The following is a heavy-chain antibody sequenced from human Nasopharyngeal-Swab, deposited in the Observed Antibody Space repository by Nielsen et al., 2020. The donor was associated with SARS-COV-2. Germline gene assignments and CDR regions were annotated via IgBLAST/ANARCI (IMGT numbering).Heavy chain of an antibody. J-gene: IGHJ4*02. CDR2: VSYTGRT. D-gene: IGHD4-17*01. V-gene: IGHV4-59*12. CDR3: TRGSLRTAPDC. Sequence: SETLSLTCAVSGASISSDYWGRLRPPPGKGLEWIGCVSYTGRTDYNPSLNSRVTISIDTSKKHFPLVLSSLTAADTALYYCTRGSLRTAPDCWGQGTLVTVSS. CDR1: GASISSDY.